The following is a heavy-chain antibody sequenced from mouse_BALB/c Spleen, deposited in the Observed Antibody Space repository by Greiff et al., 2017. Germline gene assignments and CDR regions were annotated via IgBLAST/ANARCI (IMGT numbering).Heavy chain of an antibody. Sequence: VQLKQSGPELVKPGASVKMSCKASGYTFTSYVMHWVKQKPGQGLEWIGYINPYNDGTKYNEKFKGKATLTSDKSSSTAYMELSSLTSEDSAVYYCARLYRYDGAWFAYWGQGTLVTVSA. V-gene: IGHV1-14*01. D-gene: IGHD2-14*01. CDR1: GYTFTSYV. CDR2: INPYNDGT. J-gene: IGHJ3*01. CDR3: ARLYRYDGAWFAY.